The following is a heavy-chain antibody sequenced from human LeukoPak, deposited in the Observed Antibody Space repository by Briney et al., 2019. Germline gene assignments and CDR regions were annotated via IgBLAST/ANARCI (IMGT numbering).Heavy chain of an antibody. CDR2: INPNSGGT. D-gene: IGHD6-19*01. CDR3: ARGTSGAVAGTFFDY. V-gene: IGHV1-2*04. Sequence: GASVKVSCKASGYTFTGYYMHWVRQAPGQGLEGMGWINPNSGGTNYAQKFQGWVTMTRDTSISTAYMELSRLRSDDTAVYYCARGTSGAVAGTFFDYWGQGTLVTVSS. CDR1: GYTFTGYY. J-gene: IGHJ4*02.